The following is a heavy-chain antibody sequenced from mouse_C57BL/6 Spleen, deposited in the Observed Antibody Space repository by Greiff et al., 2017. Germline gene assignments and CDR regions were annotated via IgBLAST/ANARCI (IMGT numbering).Heavy chain of an antibody. CDR2: ISAGGSYT. CDR1: GFTFSSYA. Sequence: EVNLVESGGGLVKPGGSLKLSCAASGFTFSSYAMSWVRQTPGKRLEWVAAISAGGSYTYYTDNVKGRVTISRDTAKNNMYLQMSHLKSEDTARYYCGRWYTADYWGQGTTLTVSS. V-gene: IGHV5-4*03. D-gene: IGHD1-1*02. J-gene: IGHJ2*01. CDR3: GRWYTADY.